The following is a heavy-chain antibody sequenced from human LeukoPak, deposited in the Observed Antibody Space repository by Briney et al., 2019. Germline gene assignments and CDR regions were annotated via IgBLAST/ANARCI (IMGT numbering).Heavy chain of an antibody. J-gene: IGHJ4*02. CDR2: IYYSGST. CDR1: GGSISSGDYY. D-gene: IGHD4-23*01. Sequence: MPSETLSLTCTVSGGSISSGDYYWSWIRQPPGKGLEWIGYIYYSGSTYYNPSLKSRVTISVDTSKNQFSLKLSSVTAADTAVYYCARDPLSTVVTAYWGQGTLVTVSS. CDR3: ARDPLSTVVTAY. V-gene: IGHV4-30-4*01.